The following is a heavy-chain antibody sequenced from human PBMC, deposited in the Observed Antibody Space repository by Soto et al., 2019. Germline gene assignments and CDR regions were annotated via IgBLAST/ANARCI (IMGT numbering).Heavy chain of an antibody. V-gene: IGHV3-30*18. CDR1: GFTFSSYG. CDR2: ISYDGSNK. CDR3: AKDTRGLVTSLDS. D-gene: IGHD2-21*02. Sequence: QVQLVESGGGVVQPGRSLRLSCTASGFTFSSYGMHWVRQAPGKGLEWVTVISYDGSNKYYADSVKGRFTISRDNSRNTLYLQMNSLRADETDVYYCAKDTRGLVTSLDSWGQGTLVTVSS. J-gene: IGHJ4*02.